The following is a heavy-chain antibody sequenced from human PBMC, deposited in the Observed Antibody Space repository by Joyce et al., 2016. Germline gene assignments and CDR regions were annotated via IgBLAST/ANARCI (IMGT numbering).Heavy chain of an antibody. Sequence: EVQLVESGGGLVQPGGSLRLSCTASGFTFSSYWMHCVRQVSGKGGVWVSHMKRDERSTSYADSVKGRFTISRDNAKNTLYLHMNSLRTEDTAVYYCARTGGSYYDYYYYGLDVWGQGTTVIVSS. V-gene: IGHV3-74*01. J-gene: IGHJ6*02. CDR3: ARTGGSYYDYYYYGLDV. D-gene: IGHD1-26*01. CDR2: MKRDERST. CDR1: GFTFSSYW.